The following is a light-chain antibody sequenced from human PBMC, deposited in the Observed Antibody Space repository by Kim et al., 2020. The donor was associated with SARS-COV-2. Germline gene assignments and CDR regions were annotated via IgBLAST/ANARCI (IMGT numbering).Light chain of an antibody. CDR2: GAS. CDR3: QQYGSSPPYS. V-gene: IGKV3-20*01. J-gene: IGKJ2*03. Sequence: SPGERAPLSCRASQSVSSSYLAWYQQTPGQAPRLLIYGASSRATGIPDRFSGSGSGTDFTLTISRLEPEDFAVYYCQQYGSSPPYSFGQGTKLEI. CDR1: QSVSSSY.